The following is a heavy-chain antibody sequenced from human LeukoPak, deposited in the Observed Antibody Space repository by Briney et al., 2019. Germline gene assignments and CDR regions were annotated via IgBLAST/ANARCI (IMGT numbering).Heavy chain of an antibody. Sequence: AGGSLRLSCAASGFTFSNYGMHWVRQAPGKGLEWVSGISGDGASTHYAESVRGQFTISRDNSQNTLFLQMNSLRVEDTAIYYCAKDSYVSGRPLHTFDVWGQGTMVTVSS. V-gene: IGHV3-23*01. CDR1: GFTFSNYG. D-gene: IGHD3-10*01. CDR3: AKDSYVSGRPLHTFDV. CDR2: ISGDGAST. J-gene: IGHJ3*01.